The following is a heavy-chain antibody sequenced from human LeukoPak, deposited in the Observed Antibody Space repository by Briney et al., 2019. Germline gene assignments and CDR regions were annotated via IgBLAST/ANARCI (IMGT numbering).Heavy chain of an antibody. CDR3: ARSDYYDDAFDI. D-gene: IGHD3-22*01. V-gene: IGHV1-46*01. CDR2: IYPRDGST. J-gene: IGHJ3*02. CDR1: GYTFTSNY. Sequence: ASVKVSCKASGYTFTSNYIHWVRQAPGQGLEWMGMIYPRDGSTSYAQKLQGRVTMTTDTSTSTAYMELRSLRSDDTAVYYCARSDYYDDAFDIWGQGTMVTVSS.